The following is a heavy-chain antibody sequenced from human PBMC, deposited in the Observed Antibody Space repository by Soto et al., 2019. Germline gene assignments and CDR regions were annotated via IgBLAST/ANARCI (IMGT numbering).Heavy chain of an antibody. V-gene: IGHV4-31*03. CDR2: IYYSGNT. CDR3: ARDSRTGCSSTDCYMS. D-gene: IGHD2-2*01. Sequence: SETLSLTCTVSGGSIRSGGYYWSWVHQNPRRGLEWIGNIYYSGNTYYNPSLKSRLTISVDTSKNQFSLNLSSVTAADTAVYYCARDSRTGCSSTDCYMSWGRGIMVTVSS. J-gene: IGHJ5*02. CDR1: GGSIRSGGYY.